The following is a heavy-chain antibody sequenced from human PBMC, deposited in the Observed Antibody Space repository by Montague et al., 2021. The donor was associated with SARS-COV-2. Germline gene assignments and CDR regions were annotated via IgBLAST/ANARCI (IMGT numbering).Heavy chain of an antibody. Sequence: TLSLTCTVSGGSISSGSYYWSWIRQPAGKGLEWIGRIYTSGSTNHNPSPKSRVTISIDTSKKQFSLKLSSVTAADTAVYYCARAVYTGGWYGVNYFDYWGQGTLVTVSS. V-gene: IGHV4-61*02. CDR2: IYTSGST. CDR1: GGSISSGSYY. D-gene: IGHD6-19*01. CDR3: ARAVYTGGWYGVNYFDY. J-gene: IGHJ4*02.